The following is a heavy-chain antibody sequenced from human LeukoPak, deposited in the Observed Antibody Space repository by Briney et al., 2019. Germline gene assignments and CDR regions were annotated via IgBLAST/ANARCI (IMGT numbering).Heavy chain of an antibody. CDR3: ARSSGWYELENWNSY. V-gene: IGHV4-39*07. CDR2: IYYSGST. J-gene: IGHJ4*02. CDR1: GGSISSSSYY. D-gene: IGHD6-19*01. Sequence: SETLSLTCTVSGGSISSSSYYWGWIRQPPGKGLEWIGSIYYSGSTYYNPSLKSRVTISVGTSKNQFSLKLSSVTAADTAVYYCARSSGWYELENWNSYWGQGTLVTVSS.